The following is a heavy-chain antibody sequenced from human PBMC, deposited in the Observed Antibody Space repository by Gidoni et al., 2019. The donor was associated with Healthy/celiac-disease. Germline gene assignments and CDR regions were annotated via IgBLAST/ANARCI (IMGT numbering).Heavy chain of an antibody. CDR3: ARDRGGYDYDAFDI. D-gene: IGHD5-12*01. J-gene: IGHJ3*02. CDR2: ISYDGSNK. Sequence: PASGFTFSSYAMHWVRQAPGKGLEWVAVISYDGSNKYYADSVKGRFTISRDNSKNTLYLQMNSLRAEDTAVYYCARDRGGYDYDAFDIWGQGTMVTVSS. CDR1: GFTFSSYA. V-gene: IGHV3-30*04.